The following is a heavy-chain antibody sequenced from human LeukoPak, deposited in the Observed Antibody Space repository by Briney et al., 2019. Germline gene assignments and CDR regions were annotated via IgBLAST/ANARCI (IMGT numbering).Heavy chain of an antibody. D-gene: IGHD3-10*01. V-gene: IGHV1-18*01. CDR1: GYTFTSYG. Sequence: ASVKVSCKAPGYTFTSYGISWVRQAPGQGLEWMGWISAYNGNTNYAQKLQGRVTMTTDTSTSTAYMELRSLRSDDTAVYYCARVLLWFGELSTSFDYWGQGTLVTVSS. CDR3: ARVLLWFGELSTSFDY. CDR2: ISAYNGNT. J-gene: IGHJ4*02.